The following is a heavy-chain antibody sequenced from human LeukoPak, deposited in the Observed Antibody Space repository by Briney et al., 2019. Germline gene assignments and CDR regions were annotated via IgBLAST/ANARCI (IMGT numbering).Heavy chain of an antibody. V-gene: IGHV3-21*01. J-gene: IGHJ4*02. Sequence: GGSLRLSCAASGFTFSSYSMNWVRQAPGKGLEWVSSISSSSSYIYYADSVKGRFTISRDNAKNSLYLQMNSLRAEDTAVYYCARDPLELRLTPFDYWGQGTLVTVST. CDR2: ISSSSSYI. D-gene: IGHD5-24*01. CDR1: GFTFSSYS. CDR3: ARDPLELRLTPFDY.